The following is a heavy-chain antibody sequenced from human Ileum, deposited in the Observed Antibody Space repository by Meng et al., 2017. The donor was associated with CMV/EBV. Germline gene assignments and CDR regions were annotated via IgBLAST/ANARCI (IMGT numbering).Heavy chain of an antibody. D-gene: IGHD3-22*01. CDR1: GSISSGGYY. CDR2: IYYNGST. Sequence: GSISSGGYYWSWIRQHPGKGLEWIGYIYYNGSTYYNPSLKSRVTISVDTSKNQFSLKLSSVTAADTAVYYCARARDYYDSSGYYDYWGQGTLVTVSS. J-gene: IGHJ4*02. V-gene: IGHV4-31*02. CDR3: ARARDYYDSSGYYDY.